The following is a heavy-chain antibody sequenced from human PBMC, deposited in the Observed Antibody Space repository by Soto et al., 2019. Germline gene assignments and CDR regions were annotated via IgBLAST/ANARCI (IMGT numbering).Heavy chain of an antibody. CDR2: ISAYNGNT. J-gene: IGHJ4*02. D-gene: IGHD5-18*01. CDR1: GSTFTRYG. CDR3: ALELRRGYRGCRHY. Sequence: GASVKVSCKASGSTFTRYGISWVRQAPGQGLEWMGWISAYNGNTNYAQKLQGRVTMTTDTSTSTAYMELRSLRSDDTAVYYCALELRRGYRGCRHYRCPGPLGSLSS. V-gene: IGHV1-18*01.